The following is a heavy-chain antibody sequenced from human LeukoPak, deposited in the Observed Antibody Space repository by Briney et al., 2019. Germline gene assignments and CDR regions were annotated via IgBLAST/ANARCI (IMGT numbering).Heavy chain of an antibody. D-gene: IGHD3-10*01. CDR2: IGSGGSTI. CDR1: GFTFSSYE. Sequence: PGGSLRLSCAASGFTFSSYEMNWVRQAPGKGLEWTSYIGSGGSTIYNADSVKGRFTISRDNAKNSLYLQMNSLRAEDTAVYYCARINIRWFDPWGQGTLVTVSS. V-gene: IGHV3-48*03. J-gene: IGHJ5*02. CDR3: ARINIRWFDP.